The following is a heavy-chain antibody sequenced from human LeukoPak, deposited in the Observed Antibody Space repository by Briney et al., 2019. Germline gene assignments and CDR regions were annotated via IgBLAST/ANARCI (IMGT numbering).Heavy chain of an antibody. J-gene: IGHJ4*02. Sequence: SETLSLTCTVSGCSFSSGSYYWSWIRQPPGKGLESIGYIYYIGRANYNPSLKCRIPISVYTSKNQFSLKLTSVNAADTAMYYCARVVTTGSYFDYWGQGTLVTVSS. CDR1: GCSFSSGSYY. CDR2: IYYIGRA. D-gene: IGHD4-17*01. V-gene: IGHV4-61*01. CDR3: ARVVTTGSYFDY.